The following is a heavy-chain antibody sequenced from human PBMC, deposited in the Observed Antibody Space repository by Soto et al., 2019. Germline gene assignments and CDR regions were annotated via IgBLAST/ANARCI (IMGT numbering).Heavy chain of an antibody. CDR3: ARNGDSSDYRGWFDP. V-gene: IGHV3-66*01. J-gene: IGHJ5*02. CDR1: GFTVSSNY. D-gene: IGHD3-22*01. Sequence: EVQLVESGGGVVQPGGSLRLSCAASGFTVSSNYMSWVRQAPGKGLEWVSVIYSGDTTYYADSVKGRFTISRDNSKNTLYLQMNSLRAEDTAVYYCARNGDSSDYRGWFDPWGQGTLVTVSS. CDR2: IYSGDTT.